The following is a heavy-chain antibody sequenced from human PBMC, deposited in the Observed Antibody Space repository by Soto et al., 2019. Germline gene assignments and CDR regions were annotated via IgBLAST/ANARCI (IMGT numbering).Heavy chain of an antibody. V-gene: IGHV3-48*02. CDR2: ISSGSKTI. CDR3: AREDILGVRSFDY. D-gene: IGHD3-9*01. Sequence: GSLRLSCAASGFTFSGYSVNWVRQAPGKGLEWVSYISSGSKTIYYAESVKGRFTVSRDNARNSQYLQMNSLRDEDTAVYYCAREDILGVRSFDYWGQGTLVTVSS. CDR1: GFTFSGYS. J-gene: IGHJ4*02.